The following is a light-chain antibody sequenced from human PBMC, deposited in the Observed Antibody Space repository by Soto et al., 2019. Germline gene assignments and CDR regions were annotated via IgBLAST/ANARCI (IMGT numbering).Light chain of an antibody. CDR2: AAS. Sequence: AIRMTQSPSSFSASTGDRVTITCRASQGISSYLAWYQQKPGEAPKLLIYAASTLQSGVPSRFSGSGSGTDFTLTISCLQSEDFATYYCQQYSSYPRTFGQGTKVEIK. J-gene: IGKJ1*01. CDR1: QGISSY. V-gene: IGKV1-8*01. CDR3: QQYSSYPRT.